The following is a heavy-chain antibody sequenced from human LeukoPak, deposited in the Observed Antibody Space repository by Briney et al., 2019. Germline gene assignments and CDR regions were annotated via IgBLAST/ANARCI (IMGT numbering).Heavy chain of an antibody. D-gene: IGHD3-10*01. CDR2: ISGSGGST. Sequence: GESLRLSCAASGFTFSSYAMSWVRQAPGKGLEWVSSISGSGGSTYYADSVKGRFTISRDNSKNTLHLQMNSLRAEDTAVYYCAKDRYYGSGSYYAYYYYGMDVWGQGTTVTVSS. V-gene: IGHV3-23*01. CDR3: AKDRYYGSGSYYAYYYYGMDV. CDR1: GFTFSSYA. J-gene: IGHJ6*02.